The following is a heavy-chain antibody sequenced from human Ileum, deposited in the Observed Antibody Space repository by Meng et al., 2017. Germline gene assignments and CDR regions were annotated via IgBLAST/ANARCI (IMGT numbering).Heavy chain of an antibody. J-gene: IGHJ2*01. Sequence: GQWPESGPGLVRPSGTLSLSCTVSGGSVTTYYWSWIRQPAGRGLEWIGRIYTRGTTYYNPSLSSRVTMSVDTSKNQFSLRLNSVTAADAAVYYCARADGSRYFDLWGRGTLVTVSS. D-gene: IGHD3-10*01. V-gene: IGHV4-4*07. CDR2: IYTRGTT. CDR1: GGSVTTYY. CDR3: ARADGSRYFDL.